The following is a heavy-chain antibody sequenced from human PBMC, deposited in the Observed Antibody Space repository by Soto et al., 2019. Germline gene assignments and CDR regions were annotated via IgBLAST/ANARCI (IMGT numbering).Heavy chain of an antibody. D-gene: IGHD6-6*01. V-gene: IGHV1-2*04. CDR2: INPNSGGT. CDR3: ARETRIAARPTSFDY. CDR1: GYTFTGYY. J-gene: IGHJ4*02. Sequence: ASVKVSCKASGYTFTGYYMHWVRQAPGQGLEWMGWINPNSGGTNYAQKFQGWVTMTRDTSISTAYMDLSRLRSDDTAVYYCARETRIAARPTSFDYWGQGTLVTVSS.